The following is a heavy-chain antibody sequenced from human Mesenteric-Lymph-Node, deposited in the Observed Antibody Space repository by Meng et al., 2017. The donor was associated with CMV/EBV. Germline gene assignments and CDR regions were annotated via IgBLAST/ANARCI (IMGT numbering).Heavy chain of an antibody. D-gene: IGHD3-3*01. Sequence: GESLKISCAASGFTFSSYAMHWVRQAPGKGLEWVAVISYDGSNKYYADSVKGRFTISRDNAKNTLYLQMNSLRAEDMAVYYCARDPYYDFWSGWGNYYYYGMDVWGQGTTVTVSS. CDR3: ARDPYYDFWSGWGNYYYYGMDV. V-gene: IGHV3-30*04. CDR2: ISYDGSNK. CDR1: GFTFSSYA. J-gene: IGHJ6*02.